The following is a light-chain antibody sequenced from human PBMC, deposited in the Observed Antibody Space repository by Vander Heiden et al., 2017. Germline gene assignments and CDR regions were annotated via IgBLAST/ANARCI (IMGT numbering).Light chain of an antibody. Sequence: DIQMTQSPSSLSASVGDRVTITCRASQSISSYLNWYQQKPGKAPKLLIYAASSWQSGVPSRFSGSGSGTEFTLTISSLQPEDFATYYCQQCDSTPQTFGPGTKVEIK. CDR3: QQCDSTPQT. V-gene: IGKV1-39*01. CDR2: AAS. J-gene: IGKJ1*01. CDR1: QSISSY.